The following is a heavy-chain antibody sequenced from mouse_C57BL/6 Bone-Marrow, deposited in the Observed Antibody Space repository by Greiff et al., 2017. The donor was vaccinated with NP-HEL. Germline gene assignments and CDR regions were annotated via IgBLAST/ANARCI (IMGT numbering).Heavy chain of an antibody. V-gene: IGHV1-18*01. CDR1: GYTFTDYN. J-gene: IGHJ4*01. D-gene: IGHD1-1*01. CDR3: ARDGGSSLSYYAMDY. CDR2: INPNNGGT. Sequence: VQLKESGPELVKPGASVKIPCKASGYTFTDYNMDWVKQSHGKSLEWIGDINPNNGGTIYNQKFKGKATLTVDKSSSTAYMELRSLTSEDTAVYYCARDGGSSLSYYAMDYWGQGTSVTVSS.